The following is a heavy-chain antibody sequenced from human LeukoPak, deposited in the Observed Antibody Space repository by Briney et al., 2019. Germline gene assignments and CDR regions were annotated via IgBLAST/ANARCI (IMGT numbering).Heavy chain of an antibody. CDR1: GGSFSGYF. Sequence: PSETLSLTCAVYGGSFSGYFWTWIRQPPGKGLEWIGEINHSGGTNYNPSLKSRVTISVDMSKNQFSLNLSSVTAADTAVYYCARGPPTKYYEGSGYYYFDYWGQGTLVTVSS. CDR2: INHSGGT. J-gene: IGHJ4*02. V-gene: IGHV4-34*01. D-gene: IGHD3-22*01. CDR3: ARGPPTKYYEGSGYYYFDY.